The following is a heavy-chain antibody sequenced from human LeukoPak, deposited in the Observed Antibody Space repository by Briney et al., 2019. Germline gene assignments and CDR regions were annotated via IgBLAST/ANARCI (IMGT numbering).Heavy chain of an antibody. CDR1: GFTFSSYW. Sequence: GGSLRLSCAASGFTFSSYWMSWVRQAPGKGLEWVANIKQDGSEKYYVDSVKGRFTISRDNAKNSLYLQMNSLRAEDTAVYYCAKALIVGATHFDYWGQGTLVTVSS. CDR3: AKALIVGATHFDY. D-gene: IGHD1-26*01. CDR2: IKQDGSEK. J-gene: IGHJ4*02. V-gene: IGHV3-7*02.